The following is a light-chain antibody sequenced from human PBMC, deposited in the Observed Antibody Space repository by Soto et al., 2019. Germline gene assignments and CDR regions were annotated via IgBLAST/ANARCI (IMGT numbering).Light chain of an antibody. Sequence: EIVLTQSPGTLSLSPGERATLSCRASQSLSSRYLAWYQQKPGQAPRLLIYDASNSATGIADRFSGSGSGTDFTLIISRLEPEEFAVYYCQHYSNAPWTFGQGTKVEVK. CDR2: DAS. V-gene: IGKV3-20*01. CDR1: QSLSSRY. J-gene: IGKJ1*01. CDR3: QHYSNAPWT.